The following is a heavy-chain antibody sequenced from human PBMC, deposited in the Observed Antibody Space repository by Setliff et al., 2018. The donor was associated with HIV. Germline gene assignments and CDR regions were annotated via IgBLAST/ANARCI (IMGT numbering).Heavy chain of an antibody. V-gene: IGHV3-48*04. D-gene: IGHD2-21*02. J-gene: IGHJ3*02. CDR3: ARSNCGGDCDAFDI. Sequence: PGGSLRLSCAASGFTFSSYSMNWVRQAPGKGLEWVSYISSSSSTIYYADSVKGRFTISRDNAKNSLYLQMNSLRAEDTAVYYCARSNCGGDCDAFDIWGHGTMVTVSS. CDR2: ISSSSSTI. CDR1: GFTFSSYS.